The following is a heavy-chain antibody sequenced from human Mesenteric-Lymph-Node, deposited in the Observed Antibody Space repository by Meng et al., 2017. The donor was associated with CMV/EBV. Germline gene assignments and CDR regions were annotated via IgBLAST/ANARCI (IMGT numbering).Heavy chain of an antibody. J-gene: IGHJ4*02. V-gene: IGHV3-9*01. CDR2: ISWNSGAI. D-gene: IGHD3-22*01. Sequence: SLKISCAASGFMFDDYAMHWVRQRPGKGLQWVSGISWNSGAIRYADSVKGRFTISRDNAKNSLYLQMNSLRAEDTAVYYCARVIGHVAVSWGQGTLVTVSS. CDR1: GFMFDDYA. CDR3: ARVIGHVAVS.